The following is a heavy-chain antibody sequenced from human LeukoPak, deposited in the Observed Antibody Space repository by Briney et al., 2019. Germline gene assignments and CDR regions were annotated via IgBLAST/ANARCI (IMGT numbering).Heavy chain of an antibody. CDR3: ARDQNLGYYYDSSGYSDY. J-gene: IGHJ4*02. CDR2: ISSSGSTI. D-gene: IGHD3-22*01. V-gene: IGHV3-11*04. Sequence: GGSLRLSCAASGFTFSDYYMSWIRQAPGKGLEWVSYISSSGSTIYYADSVKGRFTISRENAKNSLYLQMNSLRAEDTAVYYCARDQNLGYYYDSSGYSDYWGQGTLVTVSS. CDR1: GFTFSDYY.